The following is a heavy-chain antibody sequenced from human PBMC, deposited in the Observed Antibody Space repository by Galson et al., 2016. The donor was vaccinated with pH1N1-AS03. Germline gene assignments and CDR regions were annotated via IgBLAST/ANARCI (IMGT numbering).Heavy chain of an antibody. Sequence: PALVKPTQTLTLTCDFSGFSLNTNGVGVGWIRQPPGKPLEWLALIYWNSEKRYNPFLKGRLTITKDTSKNQVVLTMTNMAPGDTATYFCARKPTGGMVVTIGVGHVDLWGRGTLVAVSS. J-gene: IGHJ2*01. D-gene: IGHD2-21*02. CDR3: ARKPTGGMVVTIGVGHVDL. V-gene: IGHV2-5*01. CDR2: IYWNSEK. CDR1: GFSLNTNGVG.